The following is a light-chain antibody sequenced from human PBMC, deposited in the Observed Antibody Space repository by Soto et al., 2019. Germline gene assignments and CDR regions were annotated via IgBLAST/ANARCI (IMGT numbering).Light chain of an antibody. J-gene: IGKJ1*01. CDR1: QSVISNY. V-gene: IGKV3-20*01. CDR2: GAS. Sequence: IVLTQSPGTLSLSPGERATLSCRASQSVISNYLAWYQQKPGQAPRVLIYGASSRSAGIPDRFSGSGSGTDFTLTISRLEPEDFAVYYCQQYGRSPSTFGQGTKVEIK. CDR3: QQYGRSPST.